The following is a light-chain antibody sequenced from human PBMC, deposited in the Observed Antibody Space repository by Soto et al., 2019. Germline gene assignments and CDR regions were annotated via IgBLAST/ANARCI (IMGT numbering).Light chain of an antibody. Sequence: MTQSPATLSVSPGERATLSCRASQSVSSNLAWYQQKPGQAPRLLIYGASSRATGIPVRFSGSGSGTEFTLTISSLQSEDFAVYYCQQYNNWPLTFGQGTRLEIK. V-gene: IGKV3-15*01. CDR2: GAS. J-gene: IGKJ5*01. CDR3: QQYNNWPLT. CDR1: QSVSSN.